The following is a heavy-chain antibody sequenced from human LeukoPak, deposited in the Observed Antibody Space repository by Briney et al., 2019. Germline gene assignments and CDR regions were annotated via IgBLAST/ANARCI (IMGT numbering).Heavy chain of an antibody. V-gene: IGHV4-59*11. D-gene: IGHD3-22*01. Sequence: SETLSLTCTVSGGSLSGHYWSWIRQPPGKRLEWIGYVSYTGGTKYNPSLQSRVTISIDTSKSQFSLKLTSATSADTAVYFCARLLDNGISGDPDTFDVWGQGTTVIVSS. CDR2: VSYTGGT. CDR1: GGSLSGHY. J-gene: IGHJ3*01. CDR3: ARLLDNGISGDPDTFDV.